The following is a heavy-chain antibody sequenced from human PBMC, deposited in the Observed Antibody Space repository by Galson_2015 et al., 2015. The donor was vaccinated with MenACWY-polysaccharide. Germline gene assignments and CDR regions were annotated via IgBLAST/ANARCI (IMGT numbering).Heavy chain of an antibody. J-gene: IGHJ4*02. CDR3: ASAGSDCTSTSCYRPFDY. CDR2: IYSGGST. Sequence: LRLSCAASGLTVSDNYMSWVRRAPGKGLEWVSVIYSGGSTYYADSVKGRFTISRDNSKNTVYLQVNSLRAEDTAVYYCASAGSDCTSTSCYRPFDYWGQGTLVTVSS. CDR1: GLTVSDNY. D-gene: IGHD2-2*01. V-gene: IGHV3-53*01.